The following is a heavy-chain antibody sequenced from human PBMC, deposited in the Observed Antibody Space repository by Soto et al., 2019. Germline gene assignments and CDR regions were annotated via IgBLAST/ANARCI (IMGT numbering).Heavy chain of an antibody. CDR3: VSLNYDFWSGYSHYAEYFQH. CDR1: GGSITSYY. Sequence: PSETLSLTCTVSGGSITSYYWSWIRQPPGKGLEWIGYIYYSGSTNYNPSLKSRVTISVDTSKNQFSLKLSSVTAADTAVYYCVSLNYDFWSGYSHYAEYFQHWGQGTLVTVSS. J-gene: IGHJ1*01. CDR2: IYYSGST. D-gene: IGHD3-3*01. V-gene: IGHV4-59*01.